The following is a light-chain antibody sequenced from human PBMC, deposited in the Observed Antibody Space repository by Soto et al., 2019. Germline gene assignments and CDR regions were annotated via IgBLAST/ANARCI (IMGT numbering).Light chain of an antibody. CDR3: SSYAGNNNRYV. CDR1: SSDDGGYNF. J-gene: IGLJ1*01. CDR2: EVT. Sequence: QSVLAQPPSASGSRGQSVTISCTGTSSDDGGYNFVSWYQQHPGKAPKLLIYEVTKRPSGVPDRFSGSKSGNTASLAVSGLQAEDEADYYCSSYAGNNNRYVFGTGTKVTVL. V-gene: IGLV2-8*01.